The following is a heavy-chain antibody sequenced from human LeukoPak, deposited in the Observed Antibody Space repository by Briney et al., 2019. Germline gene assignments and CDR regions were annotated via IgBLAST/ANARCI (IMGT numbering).Heavy chain of an antibody. CDR2: IIPIFGTA. J-gene: IGHJ3*02. CDR1: GGTFSSYA. CDR3: AREIPLIIAETPKDAFDI. Sequence: ASVKVSRKDSGGTFSSYAIRWVRQAPGQGLEWMGRIIPIFGTANYAQKLQGRVTITTDESTSTAYMELSSLRSEDTAVYYCAREIPLIIAETPKDAFDIWGQGTMVTVSS. D-gene: IGHD6-13*01. V-gene: IGHV1-69*05.